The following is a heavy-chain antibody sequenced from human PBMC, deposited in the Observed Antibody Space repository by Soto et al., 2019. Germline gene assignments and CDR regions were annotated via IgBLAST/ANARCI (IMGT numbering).Heavy chain of an antibody. CDR1: GFTFSSYA. D-gene: IGHD2-2*01. V-gene: IGHV3-30-3*01. Sequence: GGSLRLSCAASGFTFSSYAMHWVRQAPGKGLEWVAVISYDGSNKYYADSVKGRFTISRDNSKNTLYLQMNSLRAEDTAVYYCARDKGRFQGGSSTSCLNYWGQGTLVTVSS. CDR2: ISYDGSNK. CDR3: ARDKGRFQGGSSTSCLNY. J-gene: IGHJ4*02.